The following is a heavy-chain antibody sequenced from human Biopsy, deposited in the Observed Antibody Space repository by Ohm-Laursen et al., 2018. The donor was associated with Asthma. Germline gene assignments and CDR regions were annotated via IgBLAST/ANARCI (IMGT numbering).Heavy chain of an antibody. CDR3: ARGPEYVRSSGALDY. J-gene: IGHJ4*02. V-gene: IGHV1-69*13. CDR1: GDTFSSFG. D-gene: IGHD2-2*01. CDR2: RPSFGPA. Sequence: SVKVSCKTSGDTFSSFGVSWVRQAPGQGFEWMAGRPSFGPAKFAQKFQGRVTITADVSARTAFMELHSLRTEDTALYYCARGPEYVRSSGALDYWGQGTLVTVSS.